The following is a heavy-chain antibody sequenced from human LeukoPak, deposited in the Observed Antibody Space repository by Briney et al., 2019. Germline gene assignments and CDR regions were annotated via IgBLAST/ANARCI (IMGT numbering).Heavy chain of an antibody. CDR3: AREDGHSPDP. Sequence: ASVKVSCKASGYTFTGYYIHWVRQAPGQGLEWMGWINPNSGGTTYAQNFQGRVTMTRDTSISTACMELSRLTSDDTAVYYCAREDGHSPDPWGQGTLVTVSS. CDR2: INPNSGGT. CDR1: GYTFTGYY. J-gene: IGHJ5*02. D-gene: IGHD5-24*01. V-gene: IGHV1-2*02.